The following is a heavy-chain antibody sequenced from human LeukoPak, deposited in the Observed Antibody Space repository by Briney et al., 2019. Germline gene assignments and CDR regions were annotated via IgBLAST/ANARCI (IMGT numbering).Heavy chain of an antibody. D-gene: IGHD3-16*01. V-gene: IGHV4-59*08. J-gene: IGHJ5*02. Sequence: PSETLSLTCTVSGGSISSYYWSWIRQPPGKGLEWIGYIYYSGSTNYNPSLKSRVTIPVDTSKNQFSLKLSSVTAADTAVYYCARHTGYDYVWGSYMSLNWFDPWGQGTLVTVSS. CDR2: IYYSGST. CDR3: ARHTGYDYVWGSYMSLNWFDP. CDR1: GGSISSYY.